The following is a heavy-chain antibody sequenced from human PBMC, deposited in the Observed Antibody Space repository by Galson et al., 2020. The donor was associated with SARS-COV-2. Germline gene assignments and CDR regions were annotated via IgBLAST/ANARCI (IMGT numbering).Heavy chain of an antibody. J-gene: IGHJ4*02. CDR1: GFRFSLFA. Sequence: GGSLRLSCTVSGFRFSLFAMHWVRHAPGKGLEWVAALSNDGTKEHYVDSVKGRFTISRDNSKNTLYLQMNSLRAEDTAEYYCAKEVGTGISLFLHFDHWGQGALVIVSS. CDR3: AKEVGTGISLFLHFDH. V-gene: IGHV3-30*18. CDR2: LSNDGTKE. D-gene: IGHD1-26*01.